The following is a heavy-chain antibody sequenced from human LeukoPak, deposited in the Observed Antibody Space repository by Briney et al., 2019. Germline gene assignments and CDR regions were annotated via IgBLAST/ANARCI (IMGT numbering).Heavy chain of an antibody. D-gene: IGHD2-21*02. CDR2: ISSSSYYI. CDR3: ARNRDWAFDY. J-gene: IGHJ4*02. V-gene: IGHV3-21*01. Sequence: GGSLRLSCAASGFTFNSFSMNWVRQAPGKGLEWVSSISSSSYYIYYGDSVEGRFTISRDNAKNSLYLQMNTLRAEDTAVYYCARNRDWAFDYWGQGSLVTVSS. CDR1: GFTFNSFS.